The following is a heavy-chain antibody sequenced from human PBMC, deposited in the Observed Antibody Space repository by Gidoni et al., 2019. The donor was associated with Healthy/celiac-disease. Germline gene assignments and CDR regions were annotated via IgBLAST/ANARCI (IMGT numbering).Heavy chain of an antibody. CDR3: ASGRLSTISLDY. V-gene: IGHV3-11*01. CDR1: GFTFSDYY. Sequence: QVQLVESGGGLVKPGGSLRVPCVASGFTFSDYYVNWIRQAPGKGLEWVSYIRGSGTTIYYADSVRGRFTVSRDNAKKTVYLQMKSLRAEDTAVYYCASGRLSTISLDYWGQGTLVTVSS. CDR2: IRGSGTTI. D-gene: IGHD3-16*01. J-gene: IGHJ4*02.